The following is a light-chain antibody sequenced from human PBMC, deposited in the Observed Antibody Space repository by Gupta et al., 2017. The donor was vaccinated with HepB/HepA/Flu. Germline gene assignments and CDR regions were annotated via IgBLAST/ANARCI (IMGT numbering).Light chain of an antibody. J-gene: IGLJ2*01. V-gene: IGLV2-14*04. Sequence: GGYNYVSWYQQHPGKAPKLMIYDVSNRPSGVSNRFSGSKSGNTASLTISRLQAEDEADYYCSSYTSSSTLVVFGGGTKLTVL. CDR1: GGYNY. CDR3: SSYTSSSTLVV. CDR2: DVS.